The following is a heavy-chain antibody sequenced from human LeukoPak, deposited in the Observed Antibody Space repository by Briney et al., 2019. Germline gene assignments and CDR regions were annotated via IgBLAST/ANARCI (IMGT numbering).Heavy chain of an antibody. CDR1: GGSFSGYY. Sequence: SETLSLTCAVYGGSFSGYYWSWIRQPPGKGLEWIGEINHSGSTNYNPSLKSRVTISVDTSKNQFSLKLSSVTAADTAVYYCAILPRVATTYYYYYGMDVWGQGTTVTVSS. CDR3: AILPRVATTYYYYYGMDV. V-gene: IGHV4-34*01. CDR2: INHSGST. J-gene: IGHJ6*02. D-gene: IGHD5-12*01.